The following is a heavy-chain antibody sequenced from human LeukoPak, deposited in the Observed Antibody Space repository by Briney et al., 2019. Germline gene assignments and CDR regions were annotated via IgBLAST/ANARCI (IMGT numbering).Heavy chain of an antibody. CDR2: IYHSGST. D-gene: IGHD3-9*01. CDR3: ARGARDHYDILTGHDAFDI. V-gene: IGHV4-30-2*01. Sequence: SETLSLTCAVSGGSIGSGGYSWSWIRQPPGKGLEWIGYIYHSGSTYYNPSLKSRVTISVDRSKNQFSLKLSSVTAADTAVYYCARGARDHYDILTGHDAFDIWGQGTMVTVSS. CDR1: GGSIGSGGYS. J-gene: IGHJ3*02.